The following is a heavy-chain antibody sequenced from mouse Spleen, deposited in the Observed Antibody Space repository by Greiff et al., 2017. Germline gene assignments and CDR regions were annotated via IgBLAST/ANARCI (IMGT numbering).Heavy chain of an antibody. CDR2: ISSGSSTI. CDR3: ARSTMITRFAY. J-gene: IGHJ3*01. D-gene: IGHD2-4*01. CDR1: GFTFSDYG. V-gene: IGHV5-17*01. Sequence: EVMLVESGGGLVKPGGSLKLSCAASGFTFSDYGMHWVRQAPEKGLEWVAYISSGSSTIYYADTVKGRFTISRDNAKNTLFLQMTSLRSEDTAMYYCARSTMITRFAYWGQGTLVTVSA.